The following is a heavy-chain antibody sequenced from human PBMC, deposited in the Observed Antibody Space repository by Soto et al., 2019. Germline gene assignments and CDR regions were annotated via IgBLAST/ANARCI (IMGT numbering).Heavy chain of an antibody. CDR2: IDNSGNT. V-gene: IGHV4-4*07. CDR3: ARGGQDFWSGPFDY. CDR1: DGSISTYF. Sequence: SETLSLTCTVSDGSISTYFCNWIRQPAGKGLEWIGRIDNSGNTNYNPSLKSRVTMSADTSRNQISLKLNSVTAADTAVYYCARGGQDFWSGPFDYWGQGALVTVSS. J-gene: IGHJ4*02. D-gene: IGHD3-3*01.